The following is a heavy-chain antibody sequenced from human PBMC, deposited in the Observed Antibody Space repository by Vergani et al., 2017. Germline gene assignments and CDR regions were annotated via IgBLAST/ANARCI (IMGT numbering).Heavy chain of an antibody. J-gene: IGHJ4*02. CDR1: GGSISSYY. CDR3: PRGSYDCWSGYYSPFDY. CDR2: IYYSGST. Sequence: QVQLQESGPGLVKPSETLSLTCTVSGGSISSYYWSWIRQPPGKGLEWIGYIYYSGSTNYNPSLKSRVTISVDTSKNQFSLKLSSVTAADTAVYYCPRGSYDCWSGYYSPFDYWGQGTLVTVSS. V-gene: IGHV4-59*01. D-gene: IGHD3-3*01.